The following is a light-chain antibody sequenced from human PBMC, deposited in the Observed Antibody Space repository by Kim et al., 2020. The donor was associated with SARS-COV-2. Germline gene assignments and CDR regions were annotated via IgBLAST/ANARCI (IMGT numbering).Light chain of an antibody. V-gene: IGKV1-16*02. CDR3: QQYYSYPIT. J-gene: IGKJ5*01. CDR2: AAS. Sequence: DIQMTQSPSSLSASVGDTVTITCRASQGIRQYLAWFRQRPGKAPESLIYAASSLEGGVPPKFSGHGSGTDFTLTITDLQPEDSATYFCQQYYSYPITFGQGTRLEIK. CDR1: QGIRQY.